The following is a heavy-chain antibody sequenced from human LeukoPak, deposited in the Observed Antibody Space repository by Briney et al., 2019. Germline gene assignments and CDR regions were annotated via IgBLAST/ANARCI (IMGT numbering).Heavy chain of an antibody. CDR3: ARGEVVTTKTRYCYYGMDV. CDR2: IIPILGIA. CDR1: GGTFSSYA. D-gene: IGHD4-17*01. Sequence: GASVKVSCKASGGTFSSYAISWVRQAPGQGLEWMGRIIPILGIANYAQKFQGRVTITADKSTSTAYMELSSLRSEDTAVYYCARGEVVTTKTRYCYYGMDVWGQGTTVTVSS. V-gene: IGHV1-69*04. J-gene: IGHJ6*02.